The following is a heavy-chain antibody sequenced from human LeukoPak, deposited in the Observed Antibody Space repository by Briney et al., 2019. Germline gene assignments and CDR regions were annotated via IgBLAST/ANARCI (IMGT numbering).Heavy chain of an antibody. V-gene: IGHV1-2*02. CDR2: INLNSGGT. D-gene: IGHD3-16*01. CDR1: GYTFTGYY. J-gene: IGHJ4*02. Sequence: ASVKVSCTASGYTFTGYYMHWVRQAPGQGLEWMGWINLNSGGTKYVQKFQGRVTMTRDTSISTAYMGLRTLRSDDTAVYYCASGSLASYFDHWGQGTLVTVSS. CDR3: ASGSLASYFDH.